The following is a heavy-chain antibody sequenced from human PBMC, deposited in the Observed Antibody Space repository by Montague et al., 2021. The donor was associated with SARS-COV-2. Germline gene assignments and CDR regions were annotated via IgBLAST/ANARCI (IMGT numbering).Heavy chain of an antibody. Sequence: SFGASGFTVSSNYMNWVRQAPGKGLEWVSVIYSGGSTFYADSVKGRFTISRHNSENTLYLQMNSLRAEDTAVYYCARDLDVSGGMDVWGQGTTVTVSS. CDR2: IYSGGST. V-gene: IGHV3-53*04. J-gene: IGHJ6*02. D-gene: IGHD3/OR15-3a*01. CDR3: ARDLDVSGGMDV. CDR1: GFTVSSNY.